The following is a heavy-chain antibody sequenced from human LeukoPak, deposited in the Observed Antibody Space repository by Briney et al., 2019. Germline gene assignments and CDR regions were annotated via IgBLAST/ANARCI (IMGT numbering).Heavy chain of an antibody. Sequence: SETLSLTCAVYGGSFSGYYWSWIRQPPGKGLEWIGEINHSGSTNYNPSLKSRVTISVDTSKNQFSLKLSSVTAADTAVYYCASGDYGDYIDYWGQGTLVTVSS. CDR3: ASGDYGDYIDY. J-gene: IGHJ4*02. CDR2: INHSGST. D-gene: IGHD4-17*01. CDR1: GGSFSGYY. V-gene: IGHV4-34*01.